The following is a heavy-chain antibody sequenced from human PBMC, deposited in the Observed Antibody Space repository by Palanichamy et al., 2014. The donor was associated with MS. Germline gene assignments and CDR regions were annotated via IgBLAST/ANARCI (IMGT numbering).Heavy chain of an antibody. V-gene: IGHV3-48*01. CDR3: TRDSADHLGDYLRLLY. Sequence: EVQVVESGGGLVQPGGSLRLSCVASGFTFSSYSMNWVRQAPGKGLEWVSHIGISSSTRYYADSVKGRFAISRDNAKNSLYLQMNSLRAEDTAVYYCTRDSADHLGDYLRLLYWGQGTLVTVSS. CDR1: GFTFSSYS. J-gene: IGHJ4*02. CDR2: IGISSSTR. D-gene: IGHD4-17*01.